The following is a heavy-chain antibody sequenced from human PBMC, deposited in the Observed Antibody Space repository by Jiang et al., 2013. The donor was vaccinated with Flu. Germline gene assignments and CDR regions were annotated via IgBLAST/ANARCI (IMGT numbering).Heavy chain of an antibody. D-gene: IGHD2-15*01. V-gene: IGHV3-33*01. CDR1: GFTFSSYG. CDR2: IWYDGSNK. Sequence: AASGFTFSSYGMHWVRQAPGKGLEWVAVIWYDGSNKYYADSVKGRFTISRDNSKNTLYLQMNSLRAEDTAVYYCARDLGCSGGSCYRSDTNWFDPWGQGTLVTVSS. CDR3: ARDLGCSGGSCYRSDTNWFDP. J-gene: IGHJ5*02.